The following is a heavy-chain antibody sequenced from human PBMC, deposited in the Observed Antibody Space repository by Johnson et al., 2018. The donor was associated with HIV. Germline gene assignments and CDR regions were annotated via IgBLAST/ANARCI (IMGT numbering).Heavy chain of an antibody. CDR2: INSDGSST. CDR1: GFTFDDYG. V-gene: IGHV3-74*01. CDR3: AREGSSSRAFDI. Sequence: VQLVESGGGVVQPGRSLRLSCAASGFTFDDYGMTWVRQAPGKGLVWVSRINSDGSSTSYADSVKGRFTISRDNAKNTLYLQMNSLRAEDTAVYYCAREGSSSRAFDIWGQGTMVTVSS. J-gene: IGHJ3*02. D-gene: IGHD6-6*01.